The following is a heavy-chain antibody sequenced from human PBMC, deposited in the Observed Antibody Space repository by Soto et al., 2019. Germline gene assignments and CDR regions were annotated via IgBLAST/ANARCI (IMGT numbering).Heavy chain of an antibody. CDR2: ISGSGFKK. J-gene: IGHJ5*02. CDR3: AKNQGVELVPLATVDWFDP. Sequence: GGWLRHSGVECESIYQDVGMIWVRQAPGKGLEWISSISGSGFKKYYADSVKGRFTISRDNSKSTVYLELNNLSAEDTAVYHCAKNQGVELVPLATVDWFDPWGQGSVVTVSS. V-gene: IGHV3-23*01. CDR1: ESIYQDVG. D-gene: IGHD1-26*01.